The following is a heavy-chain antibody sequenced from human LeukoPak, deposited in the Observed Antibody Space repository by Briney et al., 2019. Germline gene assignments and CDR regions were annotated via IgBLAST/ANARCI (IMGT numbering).Heavy chain of an antibody. CDR3: VRDRRYFYDSSGYYPI. Sequence: ASVKVSCKASGYTFTRYGISWVGQAPGDGREGVGWVSAYNGNTNYAQKLQGRVTITTDTSTRTAYMGLRGLRSDARAVYYCVRDRRYFYDSSGYYPIWGQGTLVTVSS. D-gene: IGHD3-22*01. CDR2: VSAYNGNT. CDR1: GYTFTRYG. V-gene: IGHV1-18*01. J-gene: IGHJ4*02.